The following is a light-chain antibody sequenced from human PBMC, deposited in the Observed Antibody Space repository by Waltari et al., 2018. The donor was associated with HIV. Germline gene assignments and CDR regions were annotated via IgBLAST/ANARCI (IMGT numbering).Light chain of an antibody. CDR3: GTWDSSPSGFYV. CDR2: DNT. J-gene: IGLJ1*01. CDR1: SSNIEDTY. V-gene: IGLV1-51*01. Sequence: QSVLTQPPSISAAPGQNITISCSGSSSNIEDTYVSWSQHLPGTAPKPLIYDNTKRPSDIPDRFSGSKSGTSATLGITGLQTGDEADYYCGTWDSSPSGFYVFGTGTKVTVL.